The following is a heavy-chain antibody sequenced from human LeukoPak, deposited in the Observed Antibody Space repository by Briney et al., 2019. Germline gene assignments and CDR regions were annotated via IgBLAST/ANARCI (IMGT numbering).Heavy chain of an antibody. D-gene: IGHD2-15*01. CDR1: GFTFDDYA. Sequence: PGRSLRLSCAASGFTFDDYAMHWVRQAPGKGLEWVSGISWNSGSIGYADSVKGRFTISRDNAKNSLYLQMNSLRAEDMALYYCAKDMCSGGSCYSFDYWGQGTLVTVSS. CDR2: ISWNSGSI. J-gene: IGHJ4*02. V-gene: IGHV3-9*03. CDR3: AKDMCSGGSCYSFDY.